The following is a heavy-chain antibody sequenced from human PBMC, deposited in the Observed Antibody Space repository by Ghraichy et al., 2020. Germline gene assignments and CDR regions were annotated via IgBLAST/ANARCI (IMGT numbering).Heavy chain of an antibody. CDR3: ARDRRYCGNNCYLYYYYGMDV. CDR2: LYSDGTP. V-gene: IGHV3-53*01. Sequence: ETLSLTCAASGLGVSSNYMSWVRQAPGKGLEWVAILYSDGTPFYADSVRGRFTISRDESRNTMYLQMNTLRAEDTAVYYYARDRRYCGNNCYLYYYYGMDVWGRGTTVTVSS. D-gene: IGHD2-21*01. CDR1: GLGVSSNY. J-gene: IGHJ6*02.